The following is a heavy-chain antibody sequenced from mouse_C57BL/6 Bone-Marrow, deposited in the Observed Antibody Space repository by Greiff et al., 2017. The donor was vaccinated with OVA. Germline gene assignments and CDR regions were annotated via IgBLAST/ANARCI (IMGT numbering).Heavy chain of an antibody. CDR2: ISSGGDYI. CDR3: TRDKTAQASYYFDY. J-gene: IGHJ2*01. Sequence: DVMLVESGEGLVKPGGSLKLSCAASGFTFSSYAMSWVRQTPEKRLEWVAYISSGGDYIYYADTVKGRFTISRDNARNTLYLQMSSLKSEDTAMYYCTRDKTAQASYYFDYWGQGTTLTVSS. V-gene: IGHV5-9-1*02. D-gene: IGHD3-2*02. CDR1: GFTFSSYA.